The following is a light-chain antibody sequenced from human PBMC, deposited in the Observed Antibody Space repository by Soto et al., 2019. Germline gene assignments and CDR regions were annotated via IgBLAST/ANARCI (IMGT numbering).Light chain of an antibody. J-gene: IGKJ1*01. Sequence: DIQMTQYPSSLSASVGDRVTITCRASQGISSWLAWYQQKPGKAPKLLIYDASSLESGVPSRFSGSGSGTEFTLTISSLHPDYFATYYCQQYNSYSTFGQGTKVDIK. CDR2: DAS. CDR1: QGISSW. V-gene: IGKV1-5*01. CDR3: QQYNSYST.